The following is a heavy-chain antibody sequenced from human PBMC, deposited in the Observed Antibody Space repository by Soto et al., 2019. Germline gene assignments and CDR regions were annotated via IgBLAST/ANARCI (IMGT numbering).Heavy chain of an antibody. J-gene: IGHJ4*02. Sequence: QVQLVESGGGVVQPGRTLRLSCAASGFPFNSYAMHWVRQAPGKGLEWVAVVTYDGNYKTYADSVKGRFTISRDNSDNTLNLQMHSLRFENTAVYYCARDSLWYFVYWGLGAVVTVSS. CDR3: ARDSLWYFVY. D-gene: IGHD2-21*01. CDR1: GFPFNSYA. V-gene: IGHV3-30-3*01. CDR2: VTYDGNYK.